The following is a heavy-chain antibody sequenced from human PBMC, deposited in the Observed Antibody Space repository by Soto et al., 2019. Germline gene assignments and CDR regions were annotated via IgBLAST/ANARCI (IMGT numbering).Heavy chain of an antibody. CDR1: GDSMTRNSYF. CDR2: IYYTGSP. CDR3: ARSKGETRLDY. V-gene: IGHV4-39*01. J-gene: IGHJ4*02. Sequence: PSETLSLTCSVSGDSMTRNSYFWDWIRQAPGKGLEWIGSIYYTGSPYYNPSLKSRVTISVDTSKNQFSLRLTSVTAEDTAVYYCARSKGETRLDYWGQGTPVTVSS. D-gene: IGHD2-21*01.